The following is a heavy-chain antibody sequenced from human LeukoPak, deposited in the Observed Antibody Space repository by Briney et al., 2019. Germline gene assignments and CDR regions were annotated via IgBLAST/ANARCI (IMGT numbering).Heavy chain of an antibody. J-gene: IGHJ1*01. Sequence: SETLSLTCTVSGGSINTYYWSWIRQPPGKGLEWIGYIYYSGSTNYNPSLKSRVTISVDTSKNQFSLKLSSVTAADTAVYYCAREDGSGWYRYFQHWGQGTLVTVSS. CDR2: IYYSGST. CDR1: GGSINTYY. V-gene: IGHV4-59*01. CDR3: AREDGSGWYRYFQH. D-gene: IGHD6-19*01.